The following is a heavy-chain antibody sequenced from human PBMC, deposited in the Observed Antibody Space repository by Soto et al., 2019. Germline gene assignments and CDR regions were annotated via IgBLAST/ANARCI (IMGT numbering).Heavy chain of an antibody. D-gene: IGHD6-19*01. V-gene: IGHV3-30*18. CDR1: GFTFSSYG. Sequence: QVRLVESGGGVVQPGRSLRLSCAASGFTFSSYGMHWVRQAPGKGLEWVAVISYDGSNKYYADSVKGRFTISRDNFKNTLYLQMNSLRAEDTAVYYCAKDVGRRGIAVAGTFDYWGQGTLVTVSS. CDR3: AKDVGRRGIAVAGTFDY. J-gene: IGHJ4*02. CDR2: ISYDGSNK.